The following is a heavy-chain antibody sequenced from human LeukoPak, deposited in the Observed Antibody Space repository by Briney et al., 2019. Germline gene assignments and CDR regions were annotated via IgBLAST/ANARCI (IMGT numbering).Heavy chain of an antibody. J-gene: IGHJ4*02. CDR1: GGSISSYY. V-gene: IGHV4-59*01. CDR3: ASPIAAQYYFDY. CDR2: IYYSGST. Sequence: SETLSLTCTVSGGSISSYYWSWIRQPPGKGLEWIGYIYYSGSTNYNPSLKSRVTISVDTSKNQFSLKLSSVTAADTAVYYCASPIAAQYYFDYWGQGTLVTVSS. D-gene: IGHD6-13*01.